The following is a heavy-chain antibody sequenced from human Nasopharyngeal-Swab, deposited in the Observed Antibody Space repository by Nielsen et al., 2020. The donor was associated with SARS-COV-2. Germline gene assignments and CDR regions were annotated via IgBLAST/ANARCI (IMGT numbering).Heavy chain of an antibody. J-gene: IGHJ4*02. CDR3: ARKKQLVRPFDY. CDR1: GYTFSDYF. Sequence: ASVKSCKTSGYTFSDYFLHWVREAPGQGLEWMGRLNPNTGVANYAQKFQGRVTMTRDTSLSTGYMELSSLRSDDTAVYYCARKKQLVRPFDYWGQGTLVTVSS. CDR2: LNPNTGVA. D-gene: IGHD6-13*01. V-gene: IGHV1-2*06.